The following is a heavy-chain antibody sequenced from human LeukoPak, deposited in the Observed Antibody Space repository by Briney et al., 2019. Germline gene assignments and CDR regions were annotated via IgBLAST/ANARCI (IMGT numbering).Heavy chain of an antibody. Sequence: SETLSLTRTVTGGSISSGDYYGSWIRQPPGKGLEWIGNIYHSGSTYYDPSLKTRVTISVDTSKNQFSLKLTSVTAADTAVYYCARETYYYDISAYSPDYWGQGTLVTVSS. V-gene: IGHV4-30-4*01. D-gene: IGHD3-22*01. CDR2: IYHSGST. CDR1: GGSISSGDYY. CDR3: ARETYYYDISAYSPDY. J-gene: IGHJ4*02.